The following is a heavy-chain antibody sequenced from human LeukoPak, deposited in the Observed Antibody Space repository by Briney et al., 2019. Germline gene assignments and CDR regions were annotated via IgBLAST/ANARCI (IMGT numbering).Heavy chain of an antibody. CDR1: GGTFSSYA. Sequence: SVKVSCKASGGTFSSYAISWVRQAPGQGLEWMGGIIPIFGTANYAQKFQGRVTITADESTSTAYMELSSLRSEDTAVYYCARGAVAATPFYYWGQGSLVTVSS. D-gene: IGHD2-15*01. CDR2: IIPIFGTA. J-gene: IGHJ4*02. CDR3: ARGAVAATPFYY. V-gene: IGHV1-69*13.